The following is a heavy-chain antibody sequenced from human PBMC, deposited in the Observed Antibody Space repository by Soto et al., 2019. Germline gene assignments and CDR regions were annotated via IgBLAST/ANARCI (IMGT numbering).Heavy chain of an antibody. CDR1: GFTFSSYG. CDR3: ARGGIAAAGMLGAFDI. J-gene: IGHJ3*02. D-gene: IGHD6-13*01. CDR2: IWYDGSNK. V-gene: IGHV3-33*01. Sequence: GGSLRLSCAASGFTFSSYGMHWFRQAPGKGLEWVAVIWYDGSNKYYADSVKGRFTISRDNSKNTLYLQMNSLRAEDTAVYYCARGGIAAAGMLGAFDIWGQGTMVTVSS.